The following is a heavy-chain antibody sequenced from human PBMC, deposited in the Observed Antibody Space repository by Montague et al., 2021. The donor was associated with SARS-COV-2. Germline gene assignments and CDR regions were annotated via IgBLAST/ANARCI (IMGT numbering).Heavy chain of an antibody. V-gene: IGHV3-9*01. J-gene: IGHJ4*02. CDR1: GFTFGDYA. CDR2: ISWNSGSI. Sequence: SLRLSCAASGFTFGDYAMHWVRQAPGKGLEWVSGISWNSGSIGYADSVKGRFTISRGNAKNSLYLQMNSLRAEDTALYYCAKDYSSGWRPGYYFDYWGQGTLVTVSS. CDR3: AKDYSSGWRPGYYFDY. D-gene: IGHD6-19*01.